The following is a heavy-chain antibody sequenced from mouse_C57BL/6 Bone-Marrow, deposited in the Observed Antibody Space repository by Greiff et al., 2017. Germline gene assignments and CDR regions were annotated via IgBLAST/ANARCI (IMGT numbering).Heavy chain of an antibody. D-gene: IGHD1-1*01. CDR3: TGTVVAHWYFDV. Sequence: VQLQPSGAELVRPGASVKLSCTASGFNIKDDYMHWVKQRPEQGLEWIGWIDPENGDTEYASKFQGKATITADTSSNTAYLQLSSLTSEDTAVYYCTGTVVAHWYFDVWGTGTTVTVSS. V-gene: IGHV14-4*01. J-gene: IGHJ1*03. CDR1: GFNIKDDY. CDR2: IDPENGDT.